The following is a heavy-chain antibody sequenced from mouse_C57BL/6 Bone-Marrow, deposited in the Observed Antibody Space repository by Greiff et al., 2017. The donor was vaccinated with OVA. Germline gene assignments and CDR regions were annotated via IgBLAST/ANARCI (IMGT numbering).Heavy chain of an antibody. CDR3: ARKFGITTVVPFDY. D-gene: IGHD1-1*01. CDR1: GYTFTSYW. V-gene: IGHV1-64*01. J-gene: IGHJ2*02. CDR2: IHPNSGST. Sequence: QVQLQQPGAELVTPGASVKLSCKASGYTFTSYWMHWVKQRPGQGLEWIGMIHPNSGSTNYNEKFKSKATLTVDKSSSTAYMQLSSLTSEDSAVYYCARKFGITTVVPFDYWGQGTSLTVSS.